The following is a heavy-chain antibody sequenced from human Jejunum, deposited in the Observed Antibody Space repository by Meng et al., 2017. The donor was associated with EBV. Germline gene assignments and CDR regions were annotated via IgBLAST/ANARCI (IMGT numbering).Heavy chain of an antibody. CDR3: AGGKYVAWEVLYA. Sequence: QVQLQQWGAGLLKPSETLPLTCGVYGGSFGNFYWSWIRQPPGKGLEWIGEINHSGRTNYDPSLKSRVSISLDTSKNQFSLKLNSVTAADTAVYYCAGGKYVAWEVLYAWGQGTLVTVSS. D-gene: IGHD1-26*01. V-gene: IGHV4-34*01. CDR1: GGSFGNFY. CDR2: INHSGRT. J-gene: IGHJ5*02.